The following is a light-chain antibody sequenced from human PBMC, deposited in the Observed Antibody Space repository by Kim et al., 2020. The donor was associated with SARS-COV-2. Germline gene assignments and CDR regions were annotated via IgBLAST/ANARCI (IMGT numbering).Light chain of an antibody. CDR3: QQSYLTPFT. CDR2: AAS. V-gene: IGKV1-39*01. CDR1: QSISSH. J-gene: IGKJ3*01. Sequence: ASVGDRVTITCRTSQSISSHLNWYHQKPGRAPKLLIYAASTLQGGVPSRFSGSGSETDFTLTISSLQPEDFATYFCQQSYLTPFTFGPGTKVDIK.